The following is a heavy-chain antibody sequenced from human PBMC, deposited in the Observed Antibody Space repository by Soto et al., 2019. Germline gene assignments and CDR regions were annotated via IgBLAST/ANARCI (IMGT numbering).Heavy chain of an antibody. J-gene: IGHJ4*02. CDR3: AKDVELFMITFGGIDY. CDR2: ITGGGGST. CDR1: GFIFNNYA. Sequence: GGSLRLSCAASGFIFNNYAMSWVRQAPGKGLEWVSAITGGGGSTYYADSVRGRFTISRDNSKNTPYLQMNSLRAEDTAVYYCAKDVELFMITFGGIDYWGQGTQVTVSS. V-gene: IGHV3-23*01. D-gene: IGHD3-16*01.